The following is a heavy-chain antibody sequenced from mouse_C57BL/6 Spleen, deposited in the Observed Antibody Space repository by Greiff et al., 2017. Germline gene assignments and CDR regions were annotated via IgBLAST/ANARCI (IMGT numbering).Heavy chain of an antibody. CDR3: TKSMVTTEYYFDY. D-gene: IGHD2-2*01. Sequence: VKLEESGAELVRPGASVTLSCKASGYTFTDYEMHWVKQTPVHGLEWIGAIDPETGGTAYNQKFKGKAILTADKSSSTAYMELRSLTSEDSAVYYCTKSMVTTEYYFDYWGQGTTLTVSS. CDR1: GYTFTDYE. J-gene: IGHJ2*01. CDR2: IDPETGGT. V-gene: IGHV1-15*01.